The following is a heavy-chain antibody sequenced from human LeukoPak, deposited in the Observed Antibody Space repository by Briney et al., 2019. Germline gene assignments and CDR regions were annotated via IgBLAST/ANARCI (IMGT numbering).Heavy chain of an antibody. CDR2: ISAAGGNT. CDR3: ARAWSYSTGWYNY. CDR1: GFTFSSYA. D-gene: IGHD6-19*01. Sequence: PGGSLRLSCAASGFTFSSYAVSWVRQAPGKGLEWVSSISAAGGNTYYADSVKGRFTISRDNAKNSLYLQMNSLRVEDTAVYYCARAWSYSTGWYNYWGQGTLVTVSS. V-gene: IGHV3-23*01. J-gene: IGHJ4*02.